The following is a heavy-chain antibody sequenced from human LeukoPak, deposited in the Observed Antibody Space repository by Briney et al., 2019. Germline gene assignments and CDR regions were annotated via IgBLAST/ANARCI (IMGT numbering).Heavy chain of an antibody. CDR1: GDPVTNSNYF. D-gene: IGHD2-2*01. CDR2: RHTTGST. J-gene: IGHJ5*02. Sequence: PSETLSLTCTVSGDPVTNSNYFWSWIRQPAGKRLEWIGRRHTTGSTNYHPSLKTRLTISEETSKNQFSLELRSVTAADTAIYYCARVAVKSAAMMYWFDVWGQGILVTVSS. V-gene: IGHV4-61*02. CDR3: ARVAVKSAAMMYWFDV.